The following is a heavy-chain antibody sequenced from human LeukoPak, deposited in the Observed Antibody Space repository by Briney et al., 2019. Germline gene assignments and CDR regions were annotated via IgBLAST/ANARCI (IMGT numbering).Heavy chain of an antibody. V-gene: IGHV4-38-2*02. Sequence: KPSETLSLTCTVYGYSISSGYYWGWIRQPPGKGLEWIGSIYRNGNTYYNPSLKSRVTMSVDTSNNQFSLKLSSVTATDTAMYYCARRWLNYYFDYWGQGTLATVSS. CDR1: GYSISSGYY. J-gene: IGHJ4*02. CDR2: IYRNGNT. D-gene: IGHD5-24*01. CDR3: ARRWLNYYFDY.